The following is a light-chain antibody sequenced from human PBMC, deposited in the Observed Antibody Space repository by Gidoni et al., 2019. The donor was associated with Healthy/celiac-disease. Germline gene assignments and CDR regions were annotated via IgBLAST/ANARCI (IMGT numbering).Light chain of an antibody. J-gene: IGKJ4*01. CDR1: QSVSSY. V-gene: IGKV3-11*01. Sequence: ILFTPAPAPLSLSPGERATLPCRASQSVSSYLAWYQQKPGQAPRLLIYDASNRATGIPARFSGSGAGTDFTLTISSLEPEDFAVYYCQQRSNWPPVSLTFGGGTKVEIK. CDR3: QQRSNWPPVSLT. CDR2: DAS.